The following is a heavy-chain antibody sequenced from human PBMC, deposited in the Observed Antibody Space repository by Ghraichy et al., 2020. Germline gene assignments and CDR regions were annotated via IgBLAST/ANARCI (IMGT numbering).Heavy chain of an antibody. Sequence: GSLRLSCAASGFTFSNYGMNWVRQAPGKGLEWVTFLRYDVSNKFYADSVKVRFTISRDNSKNTLYLQMNSLRAEDTAVYYCAKDLAGYSDYWGQGTLVTVSS. CDR1: GFTFSNYG. CDR3: AKDLAGYSDY. CDR2: LRYDVSNK. V-gene: IGHV3-30*02. J-gene: IGHJ4*02.